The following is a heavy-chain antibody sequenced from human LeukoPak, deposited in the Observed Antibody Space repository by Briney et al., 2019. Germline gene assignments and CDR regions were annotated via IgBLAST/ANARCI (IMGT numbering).Heavy chain of an antibody. Sequence: GGSLRLSCAASGFTFSSYAMHWVRQAPGKGLEWVAVISYDGSNKYYADSVKGRFTISGDNSKNTLYLQMNSLRAEDTAVYYCARDQLLWFGEFTKFDYWGQGTLVTVSS. J-gene: IGHJ4*02. CDR3: ARDQLLWFGEFTKFDY. V-gene: IGHV3-30-3*01. D-gene: IGHD3-10*01. CDR1: GFTFSSYA. CDR2: ISYDGSNK.